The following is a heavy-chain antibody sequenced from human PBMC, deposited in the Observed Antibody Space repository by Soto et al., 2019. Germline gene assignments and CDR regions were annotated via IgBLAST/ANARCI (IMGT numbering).Heavy chain of an antibody. D-gene: IGHD3-3*01. J-gene: IGHJ2*01. CDR3: ARERSPVTIFGVVSRYFDL. V-gene: IGHV4-31*03. CDR1: GGSISSGGYY. CDR2: IYYSGST. Sequence: QVQLQESGPGLVKPSQTLSLTCTVSGGSISSGGYYWSWIRQHPGKGLEWIGYIYYSGSTYYNPSLKSRVTISVDTSKNQFPLKLSSVTAADTAVYYCARERSPVTIFGVVSRYFDLWGRGTLVTVSS.